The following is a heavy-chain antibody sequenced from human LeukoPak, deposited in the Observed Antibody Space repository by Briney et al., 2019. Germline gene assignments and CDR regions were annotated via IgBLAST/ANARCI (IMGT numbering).Heavy chain of an antibody. D-gene: IGHD1-26*01. J-gene: IGHJ3*02. CDR2: IYYSGST. CDR3: ARGSGSYQGGAFDI. Sequence: SETLSLTCTVSGGSISSYYWNWIRQPQAKGLDWIGNIYYSGSTNYNPSLKSRVTMSVDTSKKQFSLKLSSVTAADTAVYYCARGSGSYQGGAFDIWGQGTMVSVSS. V-gene: IGHV4-59*08. CDR1: GGSISSYY.